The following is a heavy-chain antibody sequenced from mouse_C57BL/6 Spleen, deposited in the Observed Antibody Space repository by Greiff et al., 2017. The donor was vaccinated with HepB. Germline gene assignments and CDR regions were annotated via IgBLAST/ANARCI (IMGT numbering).Heavy chain of an antibody. CDR3: ARDVLRFYAMDY. V-gene: IGHV5-4*01. CDR2: ISDGGSYT. Sequence: DVMLVESGGGLVKPGGSLKLSCAASGFTFSSYAMSWVRQTPEKRLEWVATISDGGSYTYYPDNVKGRFTISRDNAKNNLYLQMSHLKSEDTAMYYCARDVLRFYAMDYWGQGTSVTVSS. J-gene: IGHJ4*01. CDR1: GFTFSSYA. D-gene: IGHD1-1*01.